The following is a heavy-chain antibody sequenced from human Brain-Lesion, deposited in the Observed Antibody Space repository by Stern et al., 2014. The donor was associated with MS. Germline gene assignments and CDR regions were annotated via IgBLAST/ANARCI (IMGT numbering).Heavy chain of an antibody. J-gene: IGHJ4*02. V-gene: IGHV1-2*04. CDR3: ATYYYDSTGYNDF. D-gene: IGHD3-22*01. Sequence: MQLVESGAEVKKPGASVKVSCKASGYTFTGYYMHWVRQAPGQGLEWMGRINPKSGGTNYAQKFQGWVTMTRDTSINTAYMELSRLRSDDTAVYYCATYYYDSTGYNDFWGQGTLVTVSS. CDR1: GYTFTGYY. CDR2: INPKSGGT.